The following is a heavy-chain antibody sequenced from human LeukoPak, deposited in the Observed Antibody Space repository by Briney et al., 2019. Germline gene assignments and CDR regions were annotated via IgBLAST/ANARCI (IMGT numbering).Heavy chain of an antibody. CDR3: ARAGDTMVRGVIIHYFDY. Sequence: GGFLRLSCAASGFTFSSYSMNWVRQAPGKGLEWVSSISSSSSYIYYADSVKGRFTISRDNAKNSLYLQMNSLRAEDTAVYYCARAGDTMVRGVIIHYFDYWGQGTLVTVSS. D-gene: IGHD3-10*01. J-gene: IGHJ4*02. V-gene: IGHV3-21*01. CDR2: ISSSSSYI. CDR1: GFTFSSYS.